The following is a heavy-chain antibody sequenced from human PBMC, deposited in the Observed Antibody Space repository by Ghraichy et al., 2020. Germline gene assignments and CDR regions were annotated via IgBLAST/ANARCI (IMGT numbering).Heavy chain of an antibody. J-gene: IGHJ4*02. Sequence: SETLSLTCTVSGGSISSSSYYWGWIRQPPGKGLEWIGSIYYSGSTYYNPSLKSRVTISVDTSKNQFSLKLSSVTAADTAVYYCARLSGYSYGSSFDYWGQGTLVTVSS. D-gene: IGHD5-18*01. V-gene: IGHV4-39*01. CDR3: ARLSGYSYGSSFDY. CDR2: IYYSGST. CDR1: GGSISSSSYY.